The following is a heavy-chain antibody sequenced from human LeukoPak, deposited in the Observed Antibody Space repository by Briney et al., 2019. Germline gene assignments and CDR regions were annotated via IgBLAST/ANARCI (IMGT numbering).Heavy chain of an antibody. V-gene: IGHV3-66*01. CDR1: GFTVSSNY. J-gene: IGHJ4*02. D-gene: IGHD3-9*01. CDR3: ARERGYFDWSN. CDR2: IYSGGST. Sequence: GGSLRLSCAASGFTVSSNYMSWVRQAPGKGLEWVSVIYSGGSTYYADSVKGRFTISRDNSKNTLYLQMNSLRAEDTAVYYCARERGYFDWSNWGQGTLVTVSS.